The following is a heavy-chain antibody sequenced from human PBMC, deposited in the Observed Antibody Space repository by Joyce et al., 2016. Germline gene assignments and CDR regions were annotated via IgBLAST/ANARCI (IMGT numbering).Heavy chain of an antibody. J-gene: IGHJ4*02. CDR3: VKGFCINGVCFERRGVSYYFDY. CDR2: IKIKGTST. CDR1: GFPFSNFA. D-gene: IGHD2-8*01. Sequence: VQLVDSGGGLVQPGGSLRLSCAASGFPFSNFAMHWVRQAPGMGLKYVSGIKIKGTSTYYADSVKGRFTISRDNSKNTLYLQMSSLRPEDTAVYYCVKGFCINGVCFERRGVSYYFDYWGQGTLVTVSS. V-gene: IGHV3-64D*08.